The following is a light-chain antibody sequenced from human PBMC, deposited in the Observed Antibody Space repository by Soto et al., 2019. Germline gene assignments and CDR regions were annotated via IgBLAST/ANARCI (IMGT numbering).Light chain of an antibody. CDR2: DVS. CDR3: SSYTSSSFVV. J-gene: IGLJ2*01. CDR1: SSNVGGDYY. V-gene: IGLV2-14*01. Sequence: QSVLTQPPSVSGAPGQRVTISCTGSSSNVGGDYYVSWYQQLPGKAPKLMIYDVSNRPSGVSNRFSGSKSGNTASLTISGLQAEDEADYYCSSYTSSSFVVFGGGTKVTV.